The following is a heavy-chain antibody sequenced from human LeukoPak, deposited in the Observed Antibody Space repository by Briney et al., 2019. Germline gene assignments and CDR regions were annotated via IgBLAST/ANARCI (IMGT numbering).Heavy chain of an antibody. D-gene: IGHD3-9*01. Sequence: PSDTLSLTCAVSGYSISSSNWWGWLRQPPGKGLEWIGYIYHGGSTYYNPSLKSRVTMSVDVSKNQFSLKVNSVTAVDTAMYYCAKKVDGHNGFDPWGQGTLVTVSS. CDR2: IYHGGST. CDR1: GYSISSSNW. V-gene: IGHV4-28*01. CDR3: AKKVDGHNGFDP. J-gene: IGHJ5*02.